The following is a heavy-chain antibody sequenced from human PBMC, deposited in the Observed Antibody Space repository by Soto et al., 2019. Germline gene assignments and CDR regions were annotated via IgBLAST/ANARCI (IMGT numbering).Heavy chain of an antibody. CDR2: IYYSGST. Sequence: SETLSLTCTVSGGSISSSSYYWGWIRQPPGKGLEWIGSIYYSGSTYYNPSLKSRVTISVDTSKNQFSLKLSSVTAADTAVYYCASEQLAARLSDYYYGMDVWGQGTTVTVSS. CDR3: ASEQLAARLSDYYYGMDV. CDR1: GGSISSSSYY. J-gene: IGHJ6*02. D-gene: IGHD6-6*01. V-gene: IGHV4-39*01.